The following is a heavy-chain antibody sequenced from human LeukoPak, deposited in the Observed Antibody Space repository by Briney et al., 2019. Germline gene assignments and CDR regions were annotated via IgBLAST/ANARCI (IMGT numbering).Heavy chain of an antibody. D-gene: IGHD6-13*01. CDR3: DIAAAGTGIDY. Sequence: SETLSLTCTVSGGSISSSSYYWGWIRQPPGKGLEWIGSIYYSGSTYYNPSLKSRVTISVDTSKNQFSLKLGSVTAADTAVYYCDIAAAGTGIDYWGQGTLVTVSS. CDR1: GGSISSSSYY. J-gene: IGHJ4*02. V-gene: IGHV4-39*01. CDR2: IYYSGST.